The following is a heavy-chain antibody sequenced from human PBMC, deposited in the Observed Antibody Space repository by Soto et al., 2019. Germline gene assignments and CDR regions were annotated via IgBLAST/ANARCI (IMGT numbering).Heavy chain of an antibody. Sequence: GGSLRLSCAASGFTFSSYDMHWVRQATGKGLEWVSAIGTAGDTYYPGSVKGRFTISRENAKNSLYLQMNSLRAGDTAVYYCARGRACSGGSCYLREGNWFDPWGQGTLVTVSS. CDR3: ARGRACSGGSCYLREGNWFDP. D-gene: IGHD2-15*01. J-gene: IGHJ5*02. CDR2: IGTAGDT. V-gene: IGHV3-13*01. CDR1: GFTFSSYD.